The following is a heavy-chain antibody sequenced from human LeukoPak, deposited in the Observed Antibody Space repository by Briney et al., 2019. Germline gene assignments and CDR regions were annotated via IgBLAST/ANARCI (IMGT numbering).Heavy chain of an antibody. D-gene: IGHD3-22*01. V-gene: IGHV5-51*01. CDR1: GYSFTSYW. Sequence: GESLKISCKGSGYSFTSYWIGWVRQMPGKGLEWMGIIYPGDSDTRYSPSFQGRVTISADKSTSTAFLQWGSLKASDTAMYYCARPDYYHTSGYYPRLFDIWGQGTMVAVSP. J-gene: IGHJ3*02. CDR3: ARPDYYHTSGYYPRLFDI. CDR2: IYPGDSDT.